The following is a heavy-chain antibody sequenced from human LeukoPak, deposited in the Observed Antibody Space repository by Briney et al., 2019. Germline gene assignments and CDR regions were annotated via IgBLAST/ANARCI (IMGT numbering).Heavy chain of an antibody. CDR2: IDGSGYAT. Sequence: PGGSLRLSCAASGFTFSSYGMSWVRQAPGKGLEWVSVIDGSGYATYYADSVKGRFTISRDNSKNTLYLQMNSLRAEDTAVYYCAPMVRGLWGQGTLVTVSS. CDR1: GFTFSSYG. D-gene: IGHD3-10*01. V-gene: IGHV3-23*01. CDR3: APMVRGL. J-gene: IGHJ4*02.